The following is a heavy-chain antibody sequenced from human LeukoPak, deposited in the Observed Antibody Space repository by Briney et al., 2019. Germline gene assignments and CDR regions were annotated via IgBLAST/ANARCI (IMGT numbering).Heavy chain of an antibody. CDR3: AKRYSSGWYYFDY. V-gene: IGHV3-30*01. Sequence: GGSLRLSCAASGFAFSTYSMHWVRQAPGKGLEWLALISSDGSNENFADSVKGRFTISRDNSKNTLYLQMNSLRSEDTAIYYCAKRYSSGWYYFDYWGQGTLVTVSS. CDR2: ISSDGSNE. CDR1: GFAFSTYS. J-gene: IGHJ4*02. D-gene: IGHD6-19*01.